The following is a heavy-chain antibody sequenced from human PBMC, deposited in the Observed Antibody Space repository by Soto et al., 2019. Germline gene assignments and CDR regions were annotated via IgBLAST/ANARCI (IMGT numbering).Heavy chain of an antibody. V-gene: IGHV3-53*01. D-gene: IGHD5-18*01. CDR3: AGVNTTLVDHFDC. CDR2: MHRGGTT. CDR1: GFSVSATS. Sequence: GGSLSLSCVVSGFSVSATSIFWVRQATGKGLEWVSLMHRGGTTDNADSVKGRFTTSRDQSKNTLYLHMNGLRVEDTAVYYCAGVNTTLVDHFDCWGQGTLVTVSS. J-gene: IGHJ4*02.